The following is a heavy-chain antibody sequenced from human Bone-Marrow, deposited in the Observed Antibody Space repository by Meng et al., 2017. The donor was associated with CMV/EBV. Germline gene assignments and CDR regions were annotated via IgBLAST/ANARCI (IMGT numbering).Heavy chain of an antibody. CDR1: GYTFTSYG. CDR2: ISAYNGNT. CDR3: ARGRVGATEKSFDY. V-gene: IGHV1-18*01. D-gene: IGHD1-26*01. Sequence: ASVKVSCKASGYTFTSYGISWVQQAPGQGLEWMGWISAYNGNTNDAQKLQGRVTMTTDTSTSTAYMELRSLRSDYTAVYYCARGRVGATEKSFDYWGQGTLVTVAS. J-gene: IGHJ4*02.